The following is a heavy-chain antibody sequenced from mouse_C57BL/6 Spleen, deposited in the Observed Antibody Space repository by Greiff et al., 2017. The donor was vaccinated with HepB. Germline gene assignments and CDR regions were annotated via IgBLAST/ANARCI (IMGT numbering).Heavy chain of an antibody. Sequence: VKLQESGAELVRPGASVTLSCKASGYTFTDYEMHWVKQTPVHGLEWIGAIDPETGGTAYNQKFKGKAILTADKSSSTAYMELRSLTSEDSAVYYCTKGYYYGSSPFAYWGQGTLVTVSA. J-gene: IGHJ3*01. CDR1: GYTFTDYE. D-gene: IGHD1-1*01. CDR3: TKGYYYGSSPFAY. V-gene: IGHV1-15*01. CDR2: IDPETGGT.